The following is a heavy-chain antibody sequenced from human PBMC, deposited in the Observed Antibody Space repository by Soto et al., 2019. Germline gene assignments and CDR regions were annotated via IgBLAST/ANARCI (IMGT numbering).Heavy chain of an antibody. J-gene: IGHJ4*02. CDR1: GDSISCYY. V-gene: IGHV4-59*01. CDR2: IYSSGST. CDR3: ARARYYGAKNDF. D-gene: IGHD1-26*01. Sequence: SETLSLTCTVSGDSISCYYWSWIRQPPGKRPEWLGCIYSSGSTKYNPSLRSRVTLSIDTPRSQFSLRLNSVTAADTAVYYCARARYYGAKNDFWGQGTRVTVLL.